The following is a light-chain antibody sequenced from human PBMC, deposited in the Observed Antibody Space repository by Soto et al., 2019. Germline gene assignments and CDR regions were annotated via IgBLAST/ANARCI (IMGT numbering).Light chain of an antibody. V-gene: IGLV1-40*01. J-gene: IGLJ2*01. CDR3: SSYTSSSTV. CDR2: VND. CDR1: SSNIGAGSD. Sequence: QSVLTQPPSVSGAPGQRVTISCTGSSSNIGAGSDVHWYQQLPGTAPKLLIYVNDRRPSGVPDRFSGSKSGTSASLAITGLQAEDAADYYCSSYTSSSTVFGGGTKLTVL.